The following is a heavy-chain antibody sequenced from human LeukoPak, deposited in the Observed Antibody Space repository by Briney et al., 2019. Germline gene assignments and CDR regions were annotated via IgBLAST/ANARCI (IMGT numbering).Heavy chain of an antibody. J-gene: IGHJ3*02. Sequence: SETLSLTCTVSGGSISSSSYYWGWIRQPPGKGLEWIGSIYYSGSTYYNPSLKSRVTISVDTSKNQFSLKLSSVTAADTAVYYCARLIFGVVIIYDAFDIWGQGTMVTVSS. CDR3: ARLIFGVVIIYDAFDI. D-gene: IGHD3-3*01. CDR1: GGSISSSSYY. CDR2: IYYSGST. V-gene: IGHV4-39*01.